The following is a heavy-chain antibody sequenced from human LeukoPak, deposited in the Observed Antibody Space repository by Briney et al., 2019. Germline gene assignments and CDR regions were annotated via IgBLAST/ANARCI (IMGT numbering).Heavy chain of an antibody. D-gene: IGHD2-8*01. CDR3: ARALIGYYFDY. Sequence: GGSLRLSCAASGFSFSSYRMNWVRQAPGEGLEWVSSVSNSGDYINYADSVKGRFTLSRDNSTNSLYLQMNSLRAEDTAVYYCARALIGYYFDYWGQGTLVTVSS. CDR2: VSNSGDYI. J-gene: IGHJ4*02. V-gene: IGHV3-21*06. CDR1: GFSFSSYR.